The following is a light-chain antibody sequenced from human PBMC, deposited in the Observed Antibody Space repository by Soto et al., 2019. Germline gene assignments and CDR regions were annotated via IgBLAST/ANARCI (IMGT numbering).Light chain of an antibody. J-gene: IGKJ1*01. V-gene: IGKV1-13*02. CDR1: QDIRSD. Sequence: IQMTQSPSSLSASVGDRITITCRASQDIRSDLVWFQQKPGKAPKLLIYDASGLESGVPSRFSGSGSGTEFNLTISSLQPDDFATYYCQQYNTYSPTFGQGTNVDI. CDR3: QQYNTYSPT. CDR2: DAS.